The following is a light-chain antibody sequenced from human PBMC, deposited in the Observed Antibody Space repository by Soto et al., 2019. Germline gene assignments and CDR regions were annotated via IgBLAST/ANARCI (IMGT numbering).Light chain of an antibody. Sequence: EIVLPQSPGTLSLSPGEKATLSCRASQSISTYLAWYQQRPGQAPRLLSYDTSNRATGIPARFSGSGSGTDFTLTISSPEPEDFAVYYCQQRSNWPPITFGQGTRLEIK. V-gene: IGKV3-11*01. CDR3: QQRSNWPPIT. J-gene: IGKJ5*01. CDR1: QSISTY. CDR2: DTS.